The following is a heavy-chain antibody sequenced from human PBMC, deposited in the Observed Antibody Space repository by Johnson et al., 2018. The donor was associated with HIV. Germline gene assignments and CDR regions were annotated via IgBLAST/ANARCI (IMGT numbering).Heavy chain of an antibody. D-gene: IGHD5-12*01. CDR3: AKPNSGYALALGACDI. CDR2: ISYDGSNK. CDR1: GFTFSSYG. Sequence: QVQLVESGGGVVQPGRSLRLSCAASGFTFSSYGMHWVRQAPGKGLEWVAVISYDGSNKYYADSVKGRFTISRDNSKNTLYLQMNSLRAEDTAVYYCAKPNSGYALALGACDIWGQGTMVIVSS. V-gene: IGHV3-30*18. J-gene: IGHJ3*02.